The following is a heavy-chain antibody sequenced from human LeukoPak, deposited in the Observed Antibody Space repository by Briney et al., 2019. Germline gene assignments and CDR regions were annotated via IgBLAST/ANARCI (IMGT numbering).Heavy chain of an antibody. Sequence: PSETLSLTCAVYGGSFSGYYWSWIRQPPGKGLEWIGEINHSGSTNYNPSLKSRVTISVDTSKNQFSLKLSSVTAADTAVYYCARAPVVVAATIYYYGMDVWGQGTTVTVSS. CDR2: INHSGST. D-gene: IGHD2-15*01. CDR3: ARAPVVVAATIYYYGMDV. CDR1: GGSFSGYY. J-gene: IGHJ6*02. V-gene: IGHV4-34*01.